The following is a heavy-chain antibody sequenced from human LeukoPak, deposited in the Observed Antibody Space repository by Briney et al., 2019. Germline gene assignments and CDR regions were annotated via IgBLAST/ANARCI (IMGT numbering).Heavy chain of an antibody. J-gene: IGHJ5*02. V-gene: IGHV3-33*06. CDR3: AKGGGNWFDR. D-gene: IGHD3-16*01. CDR2: IWYDGSNK. Sequence: GRSLRLSCAASGFTFSSYGMPWVRQAPGKGLEWVAVIWYDGSNKYYADSVKGRFTISRDNSKNTLYLQMNSLITADTAVYYSAKGGGNWFDRWGEGTLVTVSS. CDR1: GFTFSSYG.